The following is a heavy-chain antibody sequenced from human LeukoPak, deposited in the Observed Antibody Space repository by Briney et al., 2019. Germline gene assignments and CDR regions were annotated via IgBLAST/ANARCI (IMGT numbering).Heavy chain of an antibody. CDR1: GFTVSSNY. CDR2: IYSGGST. D-gene: IGHD1-26*01. CDR3: AKRQYSGSYYSPNWFDP. J-gene: IGHJ5*02. Sequence: GGSLRLSCAASGFTVSSNYMSWVRQAPGKGLEWVSVIYSGGSTYYADSVKGRFTISRDNSKNTLYLQMNSLRAEDTAVYYCAKRQYSGSYYSPNWFDPWGQGTLVTVSS. V-gene: IGHV3-53*01.